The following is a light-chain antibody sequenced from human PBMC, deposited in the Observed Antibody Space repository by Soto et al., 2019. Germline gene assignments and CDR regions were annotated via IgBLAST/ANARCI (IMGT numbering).Light chain of an antibody. J-gene: IGKJ4*01. CDR1: QSVSSSY. CDR3: QQYGSSPFT. Sequence: EIVLTQSPGTLSLSPGERSTLSCRASQSVSSSYLAWYQQKHGQAPRXXIYGASSRATGIPDRFSGSGSGTDLTITISRLEPEDVEVYYCQQYGSSPFTFGGGTKVDIK. V-gene: IGKV3-20*01. CDR2: GAS.